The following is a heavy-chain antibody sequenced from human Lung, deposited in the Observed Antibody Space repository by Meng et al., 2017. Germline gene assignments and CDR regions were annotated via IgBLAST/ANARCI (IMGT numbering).Heavy chain of an antibody. Sequence: QVQLRQWGAGLLKPSGTLSLTCVVSVGSFSDYYWSWIRQPPGKGLEWIGEINHSGSTNYNPSLESRATISVDTSQNNLSLKLSSVTAADSAVYYCARGPTTMAHDFDYWGQGTLVTVSS. J-gene: IGHJ4*02. CDR2: INHSGST. CDR1: VGSFSDYY. CDR3: ARGPTTMAHDFDY. D-gene: IGHD4-11*01. V-gene: IGHV4-34*01.